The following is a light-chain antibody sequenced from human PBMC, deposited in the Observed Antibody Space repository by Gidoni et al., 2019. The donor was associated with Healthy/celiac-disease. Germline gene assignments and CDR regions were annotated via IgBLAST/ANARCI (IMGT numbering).Light chain of an antibody. CDR1: QGISSY. Sequence: DIQLTQSPSFLSASVGDRVTITCRASQGISSYLAWYQQKPGKAPKLLIYAASTLQSGVPSRFSGSGSWTEFTLTISSLQPEDFATYYCQQLNSYPFTFGGGTKVEIK. V-gene: IGKV1-9*01. CDR2: AAS. J-gene: IGKJ4*01. CDR3: QQLNSYPFT.